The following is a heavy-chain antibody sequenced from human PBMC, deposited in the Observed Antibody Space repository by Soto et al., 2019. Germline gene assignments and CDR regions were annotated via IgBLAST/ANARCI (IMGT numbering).Heavy chain of an antibody. V-gene: IGHV3-33*01. CDR3: ARDQGRYYFDY. CDR1: GVTFSSYG. CDR2: IWYDGSNK. J-gene: IGHJ4*02. Sequence: PGRPLRLSCAASGVTFSSYGMHGVRQATGKGLEWVAVIWYDGSNKYYADSVKGRFTISRDNSKNTLYLQRNSLRAEDTAVYYCARDQGRYYFDYWGQGTLVTVSS.